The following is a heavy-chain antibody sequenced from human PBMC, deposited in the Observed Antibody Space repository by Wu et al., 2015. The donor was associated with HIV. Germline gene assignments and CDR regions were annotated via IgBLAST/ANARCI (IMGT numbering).Heavy chain of an antibody. D-gene: IGHD3-3*01. V-gene: IGHV1-69*12. CDR2: IIPIFGTA. CDR1: GGTFSSYA. CDR3: ARVGYYDFWSGYYTGWFDP. Sequence: QVQLVQSGAEVKKPGSSVKVSCKASGGTFSSYAISWVRQAPGQGLEWMGGIIPIFGTANYAQKFQGRVTITADESTSTAYMELSSLRSEDTAVYYCARVGYYDFWSGYYTGWFDPWGQGTLVTVSS. J-gene: IGHJ5*02.